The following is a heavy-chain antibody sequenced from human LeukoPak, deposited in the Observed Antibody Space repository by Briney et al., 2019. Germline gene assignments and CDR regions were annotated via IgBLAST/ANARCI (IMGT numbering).Heavy chain of an antibody. J-gene: IGHJ1*01. Sequence: AGGSLRLSCAASGFTFNSYAMSWVRQAPGKGLEWVSAISGSGGSTYYADSVKGRFTISRDNSKNTLYLQMNSLRAEDTAVYYCAKDLRIAAAGRRGFQHWGQGTLVTVSS. CDR3: AKDLRIAAAGRRGFQH. CDR1: GFTFNSYA. D-gene: IGHD6-13*01. CDR2: ISGSGGST. V-gene: IGHV3-23*01.